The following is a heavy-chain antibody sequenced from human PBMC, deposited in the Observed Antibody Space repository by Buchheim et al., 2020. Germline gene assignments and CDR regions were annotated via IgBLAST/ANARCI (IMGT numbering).Heavy chain of an antibody. Sequence: QVQLVESGGGVVQPGRSLRLSCAASGFTFSSYGMHWVRQAPGKGLEWVAVISYDGSNKYYADSVKGRFTISRDNSKNPLYLQMNSLRAEDTAVYYCAKDPLWFGELLGGYFQHWGQGTL. CDR3: AKDPLWFGELLGGYFQH. D-gene: IGHD3-10*01. J-gene: IGHJ1*01. CDR2: ISYDGSNK. CDR1: GFTFSSYG. V-gene: IGHV3-30*18.